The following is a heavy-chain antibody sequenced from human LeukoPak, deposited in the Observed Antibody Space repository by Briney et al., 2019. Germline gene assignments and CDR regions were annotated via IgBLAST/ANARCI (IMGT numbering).Heavy chain of an antibody. CDR1: GGSISSGSYY. V-gene: IGHV4-61*02. CDR3: ARSSYSSTWYDY. J-gene: IGHJ4*02. CDR2: IYTSGST. Sequence: SETLSLTCTVSGGSISSGSYYWSWIRQPAGKGLEWIGRIYTSGSTNYNPSLKSRVTISVDTSKNQFSLKLSSVTAADTAVYYCARSSYSSTWYDYWGQGTLVTVFS. D-gene: IGHD6-13*01.